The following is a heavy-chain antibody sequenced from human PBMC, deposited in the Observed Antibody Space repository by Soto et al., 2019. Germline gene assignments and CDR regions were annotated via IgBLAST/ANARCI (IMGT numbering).Heavy chain of an antibody. CDR2: IYHSGNT. CDR1: GYSISLGYY. V-gene: IGHV4-38-2*01. D-gene: IGHD2-15*01. CDR3: ARSGGSLDY. J-gene: IGHJ4*02. Sequence: SSETLSLTCAVSGYSISLGYYWGWIRQPPGKGLEWIGSIYHSGNTYYNPSLKSRVSISLDTSKNQFSLKLNSVTAADTAVYYCARSGGSLDYWGQGTLVTVSS.